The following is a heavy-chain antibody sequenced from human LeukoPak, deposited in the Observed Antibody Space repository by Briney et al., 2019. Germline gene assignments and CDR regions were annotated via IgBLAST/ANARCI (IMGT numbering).Heavy chain of an antibody. CDR3: ARGNSHCIAAAGTRCYYYYYYYMDV. CDR1: GYTFTGYY. CDR2: INPNSGGT. Sequence: GASVKVSCKASGYTFTGYYMHWVRQAPGQGLEWMGWINPNSGGTNYAQKFQGRVTMTRDTSISTAYMELSRLRSDDTAVYYCARGNSHCIAAAGTRCYYYYYYYMDVWGKGTTVTVSS. V-gene: IGHV1-2*02. D-gene: IGHD6-13*01. J-gene: IGHJ6*03.